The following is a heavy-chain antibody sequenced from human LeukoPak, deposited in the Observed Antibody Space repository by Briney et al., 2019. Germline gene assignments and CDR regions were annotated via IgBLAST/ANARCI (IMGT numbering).Heavy chain of an antibody. V-gene: IGHV4-39*01. CDR3: ARQPLTRQLLVPNRFDP. Sequence: SETLSLTCTVSGGSISSSNYYWGWIRQPPGKGLEWIGSCYYTGNTYDNPSLKSRVTISVDTSKNQFSLELSSVTAADTAVYYCARQPLTRQLLVPNRFDPWGQGTLVTVSS. D-gene: IGHD6-13*01. J-gene: IGHJ5*02. CDR1: GGSISSSNYY. CDR2: CYYTGNT.